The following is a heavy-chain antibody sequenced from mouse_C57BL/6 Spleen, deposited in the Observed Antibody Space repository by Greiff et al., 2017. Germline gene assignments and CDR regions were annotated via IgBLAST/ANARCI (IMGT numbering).Heavy chain of an antibody. CDR3: SRKLGLGYFDY. CDR2: IHPNSGST. V-gene: IGHV1-64*01. D-gene: IGHD4-1*01. CDR1: GYTFTSYW. Sequence: VQLQQSGAELVKPGASVKLSCKASGYTFTSYWMHWVKQRPGQGLEWIGMIHPNSGSTNYNKKFKSKATLTVDKSSSTAYMQLSSLTSEDSAVYYYSRKLGLGYFDYWGQGTTLTVSS. J-gene: IGHJ2*01.